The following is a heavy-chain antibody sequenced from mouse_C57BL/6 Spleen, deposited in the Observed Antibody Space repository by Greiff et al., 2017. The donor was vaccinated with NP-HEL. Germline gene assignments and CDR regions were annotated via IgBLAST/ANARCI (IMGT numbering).Heavy chain of an antibody. Sequence: DVQLQESGPGLVKPSQSLSLTCSVTGYSITSGYYWNWIRQFPGNKLEWMDYISYDGSNNYNPSLKNRISITRDTSKNQFFLKLNSVTTEDTATYYCARKHGSTLRWYFDVWGTGTTVTVSS. V-gene: IGHV3-6*01. CDR1: GYSITSGYY. D-gene: IGHD1-1*01. CDR3: ARKHGSTLRWYFDV. CDR2: ISYDGSN. J-gene: IGHJ1*03.